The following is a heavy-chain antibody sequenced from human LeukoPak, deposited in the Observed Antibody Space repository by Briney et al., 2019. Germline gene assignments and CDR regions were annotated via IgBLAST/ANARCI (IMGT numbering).Heavy chain of an antibody. CDR1: GFSFSDHE. J-gene: IGHJ3*02. Sequence: GGSQRLSCAASGFSFSDHEMNWVRQAPGKGLEWVSYISSGSDKYYPDSVKGRFTISRDNAKNSLYLQMNSLRAEDTAVYYCARRTSGAFAIWGQGTKVTVSS. CDR2: ISSGSDK. CDR3: ARRTSGAFAI. V-gene: IGHV3-48*03.